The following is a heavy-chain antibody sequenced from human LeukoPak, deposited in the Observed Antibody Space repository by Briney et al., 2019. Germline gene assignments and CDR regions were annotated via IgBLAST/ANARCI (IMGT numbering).Heavy chain of an antibody. Sequence: ASVKVSCKASGYTLTSYGISWVRQAPGQGLEWMGWISAYNGNINYAQKSEGRLTLTTDTATSTVYMELRNLRYDDTAVYYCARSLDAAAGLANFDYWGQGTRVTVSS. D-gene: IGHD6-25*01. J-gene: IGHJ4*02. CDR1: GYTLTSYG. V-gene: IGHV1-18*01. CDR3: ARSLDAAAGLANFDY. CDR2: ISAYNGNI.